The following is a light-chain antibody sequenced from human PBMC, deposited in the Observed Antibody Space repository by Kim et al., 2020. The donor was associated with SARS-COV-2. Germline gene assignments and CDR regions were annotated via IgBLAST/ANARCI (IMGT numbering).Light chain of an antibody. CDR3: SAWDSSLSSWV. Sequence: QAGLTQPPSVSKGLRQTATLTCTGNSNNFGLQGAAWLQQHQGHPPKLLSYRDTNRPSGISERLSASRSGSTASLTITGLQPEDEADYYCSAWDSSLSSWVFGGGTQLTVL. J-gene: IGLJ3*02. V-gene: IGLV10-54*01. CDR2: RDT. CDR1: SNNFGLQG.